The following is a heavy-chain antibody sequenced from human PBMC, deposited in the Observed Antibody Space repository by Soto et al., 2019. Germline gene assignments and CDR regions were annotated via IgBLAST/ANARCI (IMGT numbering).Heavy chain of an antibody. J-gene: IGHJ3*02. CDR1: GFTFTSSA. D-gene: IGHD3-10*01. V-gene: IGHV1-58*02. CDR3: AAPSLTMVQGVIIGAIDI. Sequence: GASVKVSCKASGFTFTSSAMQWVRQARGQLLEWIGWIIVGSGNTNYAQKFQERVTITRDMSTSTAYMELSSLRSEDTAVYYCAAPSLTMVQGVIIGAIDIWG. CDR2: IIVGSGNT.